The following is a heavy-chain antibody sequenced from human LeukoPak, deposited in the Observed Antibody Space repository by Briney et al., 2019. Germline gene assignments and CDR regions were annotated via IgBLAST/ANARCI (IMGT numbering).Heavy chain of an antibody. Sequence: GGSLRLSCAASGFTVSSNYMSWVRQAPGEGLEWVSAIYTGGTTYYADSVKGRFTISRHNSKNTVYLQMNSLRAEDTAVYYCARGGGPFPFDSWGQGALVTVSS. CDR1: GFTVSSNY. V-gene: IGHV3-53*04. CDR2: IYTGGTT. CDR3: ARGGGPFPFDS. D-gene: IGHD3-16*01. J-gene: IGHJ4*02.